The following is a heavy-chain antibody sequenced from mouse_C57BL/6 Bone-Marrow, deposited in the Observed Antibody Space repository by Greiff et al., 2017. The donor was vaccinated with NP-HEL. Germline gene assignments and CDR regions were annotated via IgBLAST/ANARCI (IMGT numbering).Heavy chain of an antibody. D-gene: IGHD2-3*01. CDR1: GFTFSSYA. CDR2: ISSGGDYI. V-gene: IGHV5-9-1*02. CDR3: TRADDALPWFAY. J-gene: IGHJ3*01. Sequence: EVKLMESGEGLVKPGGSLKLSCAASGFTFSSYAMSWVRQTPEKRLEWVAYISSGGDYIYYADTVKGRFTISRDTARNTMYLQMSSLKSEDTAMYYCTRADDALPWFAYRGQGTLVTVSA.